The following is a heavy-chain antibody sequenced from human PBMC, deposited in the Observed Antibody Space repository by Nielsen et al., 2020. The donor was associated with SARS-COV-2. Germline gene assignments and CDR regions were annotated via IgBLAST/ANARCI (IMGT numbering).Heavy chain of an antibody. CDR2: RKQDGSEK. Sequence: GGSLRLSCAASGFTFSSYWMSWVRQAPGKGLEWVANRKQDGSEKYYVDSVKGRFTISRDNAKNSLYLQMNSLRAEDTAVYYCASGLKYYYDSSGYFYWGQGTLVTVSS. V-gene: IGHV3-7*03. CDR1: GFTFSSYW. CDR3: ASGLKYYYDSSGYFY. D-gene: IGHD3-22*01. J-gene: IGHJ4*02.